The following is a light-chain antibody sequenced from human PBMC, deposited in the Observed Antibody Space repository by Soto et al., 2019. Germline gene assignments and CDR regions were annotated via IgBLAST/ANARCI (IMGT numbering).Light chain of an antibody. J-gene: IGLJ2*01. CDR2: EVS. CDR1: SSDVGTYNY. CDR3: SSYTSTGNMVV. V-gene: IGLV2-14*01. Sequence: QSALTQPASVSGSPGQSITISCTGTSSDVGTYNYVSWYQQHPGKAPKLMIYEVSDRPSGVSDRFSGSKSNNTASLTISGLRAEDEADSYCSSYTSTGNMVVFGGGTKLTVL.